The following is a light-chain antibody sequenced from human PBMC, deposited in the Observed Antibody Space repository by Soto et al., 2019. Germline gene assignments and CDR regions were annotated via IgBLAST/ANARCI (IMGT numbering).Light chain of an antibody. CDR1: SSDVGGYNY. CDR3: TSYTGISTLV. V-gene: IGLV2-14*01. Sequence: QSVLTQPASVSGSPGQSITISCTGTSSDVGGYNYVSWFQQHPGKVPRLIIFEVSNRPSGVSNRFSGSKSGNTASLTISGLQAEDEADYYCTSYTGISTLVFGGGTKLTVL. J-gene: IGLJ2*01. CDR2: EVS.